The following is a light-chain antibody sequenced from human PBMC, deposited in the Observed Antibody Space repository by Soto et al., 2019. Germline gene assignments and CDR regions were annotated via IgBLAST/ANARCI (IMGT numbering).Light chain of an antibody. Sequence: QSALAQPPSASGSPGQSVAISCTGTSSDVGGYNYVSLYQQHPGKAPKLMIYEVNKRPSGVPDRFSGSKSGNTASLTVSGLQAEDEADYYCSSYAGSSNVFGTGTKGTVL. CDR1: SSDVGGYNY. J-gene: IGLJ1*01. CDR2: EVN. V-gene: IGLV2-8*01. CDR3: SSYAGSSNV.